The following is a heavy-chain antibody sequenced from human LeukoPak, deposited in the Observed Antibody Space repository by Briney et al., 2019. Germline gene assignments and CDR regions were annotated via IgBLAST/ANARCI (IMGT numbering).Heavy chain of an antibody. J-gene: IGHJ4*02. D-gene: IGHD3-3*01. CDR1: GGSFSGYY. Sequence: SETLSPTCAVYGGSFSGYYWSWIRQPPGKGLEWIGEINHSGSTNYNPSLKSRVTISVDTSKNQFSLKLSSVTAADTAVYYCARRGTIFGVARWGQGTLVTVSS. CDR2: INHSGST. V-gene: IGHV4-34*01. CDR3: ARRGTIFGVAR.